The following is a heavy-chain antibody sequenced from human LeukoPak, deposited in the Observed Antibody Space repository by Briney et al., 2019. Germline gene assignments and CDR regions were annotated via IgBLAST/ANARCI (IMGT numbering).Heavy chain of an antibody. V-gene: IGHV3-53*05. D-gene: IGHD5-18*01. Sequence: PGGSLRLSCEVSGFTVSTTYISWVRQAPGKGLEWVSVIYSAGTTYYADSVKGRFTISRDNSKNTLYLQMNSLRAEDTAVYYCARLVDTAMALYFDYWGQGTLVTVSS. CDR1: GFTVSTTY. CDR2: IYSAGTT. CDR3: ARLVDTAMALYFDY. J-gene: IGHJ4*02.